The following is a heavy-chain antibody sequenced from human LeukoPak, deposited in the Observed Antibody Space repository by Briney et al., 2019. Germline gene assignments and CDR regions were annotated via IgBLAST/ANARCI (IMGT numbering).Heavy chain of an antibody. D-gene: IGHD3-10*01. V-gene: IGHV4-4*07. CDR1: GGSISSDY. J-gene: IGHJ6*03. CDR3: ARDVKSRRRQWFGELSVYYYYYMDV. CDR2: IYTTGST. Sequence: PSGTLSLTCTVSGGSISSDYWSWIRQPAGKGLEWIGRIYTTGSTNYSPSLKSRVTMSVDTSKNQFSLKLSSVTAADTAVYYCARDVKSRRRQWFGELSVYYYYYMDVWGKGTTVTIS.